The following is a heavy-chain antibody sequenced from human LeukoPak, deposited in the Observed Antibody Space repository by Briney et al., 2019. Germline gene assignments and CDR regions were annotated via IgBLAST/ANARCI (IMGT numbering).Heavy chain of an antibody. CDR1: GFTFANYY. J-gene: IGHJ4*02. CDR3: ARDTMSGSYLPASY. Sequence: GASVKVSCKASGFTFANYYMHWVRQAPGHGLEWMGMINPSGASTTYAPKFQGRVTMTRDTSTSTVSMELSSLRSEDTAVYYCARDTMSGSYLPASYWGQGTLVTVSS. CDR2: INPSGAST. D-gene: IGHD1-26*01. V-gene: IGHV1-46*01.